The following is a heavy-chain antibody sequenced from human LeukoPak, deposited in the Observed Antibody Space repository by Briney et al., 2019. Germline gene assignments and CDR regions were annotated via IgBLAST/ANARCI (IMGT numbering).Heavy chain of an antibody. CDR2: INPSGGST. Sequence: ASVKVSCKASGYTFTSYYMHWVRQAPGQGLEWMGIINPSGGSTIYAQKFQGRVTMTEDTSTDTAYMELSSLRSEDTAVYYCATGIVVVPAAIGPPFDYWGQGTLVTVSS. J-gene: IGHJ4*02. CDR1: GYTFTSYY. D-gene: IGHD2-2*02. CDR3: ATGIVVVPAAIGPPFDY. V-gene: IGHV1-46*01.